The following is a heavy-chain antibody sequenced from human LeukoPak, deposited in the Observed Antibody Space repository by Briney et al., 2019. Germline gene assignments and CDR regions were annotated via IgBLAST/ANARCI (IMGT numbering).Heavy chain of an antibody. CDR2: IYSGGST. V-gene: IGHV3-66*04. CDR1: GFTVSSNY. D-gene: IGHD3-22*01. Sequence: GSLRLSCAASGFTVSSNYMSWVRQAPGKGLEWVSVIYSGGSTYYADSVKGRFTISRDNSKNTLYLQMNSLRAEDTAVYYCARLRNLYYYDSSGYEIDYWGQGTLVTVSS. J-gene: IGHJ4*02. CDR3: ARLRNLYYYDSSGYEIDY.